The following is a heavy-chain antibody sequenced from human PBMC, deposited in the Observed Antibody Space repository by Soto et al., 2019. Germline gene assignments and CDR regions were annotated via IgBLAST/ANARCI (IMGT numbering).Heavy chain of an antibody. J-gene: IGHJ4*02. CDR3: ARGSSNSYSPGDY. Sequence: PGGSLRLSCAASGFTFSSYAMHWVRQAPGKGLEYVSTISSNGDTTYYANSVKGRFTISRDNSKNTVYLQMGSLRAEDMALYYCARGSSNSYSPGDYWGQGTLVTVSS. D-gene: IGHD6-13*01. CDR1: GFTFSSYA. V-gene: IGHV3-64*01. CDR2: ISSNGDTT.